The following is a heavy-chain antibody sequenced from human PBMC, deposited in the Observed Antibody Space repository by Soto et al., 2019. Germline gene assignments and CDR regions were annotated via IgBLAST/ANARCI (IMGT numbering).Heavy chain of an antibody. D-gene: IGHD3-9*01. CDR2: INDRGSI. Sequence: QVQLQQWGAGPLRPLETLSLTYGVSGGSFSGYYWAWIRQSPGKGLEWIGEINDRGSINYNPSLKRRVSISVDTAENHYSLNLRSVTAADPAVYYCARESHDILTGPPWVWYFDLWGRGTLVTVSS. CDR1: GGSFSGYY. J-gene: IGHJ2*01. V-gene: IGHV4-34*01. CDR3: ARESHDILTGPPWVWYFDL.